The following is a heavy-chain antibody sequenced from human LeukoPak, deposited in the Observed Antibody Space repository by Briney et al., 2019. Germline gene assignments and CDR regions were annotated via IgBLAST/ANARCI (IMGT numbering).Heavy chain of an antibody. CDR2: INQSGST. J-gene: IGHJ4*02. D-gene: IGHD7-27*01. Sequence: PSETLSLTCTVYGGSFSGYYWNWIRQPPGKGLEWIGEINQSGSTNYNPSLKSRVSISVDTSKNQFSLKLSSVTAADTAVYYCARTPNWGGDYWGQGTLVTVSS. V-gene: IGHV4-34*01. CDR1: GGSFSGYY. CDR3: ARTPNWGGDY.